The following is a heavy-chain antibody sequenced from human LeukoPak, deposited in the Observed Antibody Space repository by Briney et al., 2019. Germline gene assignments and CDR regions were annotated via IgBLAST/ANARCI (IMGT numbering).Heavy chain of an antibody. V-gene: IGHV1-2*02. CDR2: IKPNSGDT. CDR3: TRDWGPNSGNFHYDGFDI. CDR1: VYTFTEYF. D-gene: IGHD1-26*01. Sequence: ASVEVSCKASVYTFTEYFIHWVRQAPGQGLEGVGWIKPNSGDTKYAEKFQGRVTMTRDTSISTAYMELSRLISDDTAVYYCTRDWGPNSGNFHYDGFDIWGQGTMVTVSS. J-gene: IGHJ3*02.